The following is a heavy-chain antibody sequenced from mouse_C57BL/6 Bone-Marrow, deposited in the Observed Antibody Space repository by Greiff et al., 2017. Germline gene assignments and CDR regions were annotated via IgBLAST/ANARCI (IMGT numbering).Heavy chain of an antibody. CDR2: IYPRSGNT. J-gene: IGHJ1*03. Sequence: QVQLQQSGAELARPGASVKLSCKASGYTFTSYGISWVKQRTGQGLEWIGEIYPRSGNTYYNEKFKGKATLTADKSSSTAYMELRSLTSEDSAVYFCARRVLIYYYGSSYVNWYFDVWGTGTTVTVSS. V-gene: IGHV1-81*01. D-gene: IGHD1-1*01. CDR3: ARRVLIYYYGSSYVNWYFDV. CDR1: GYTFTSYG.